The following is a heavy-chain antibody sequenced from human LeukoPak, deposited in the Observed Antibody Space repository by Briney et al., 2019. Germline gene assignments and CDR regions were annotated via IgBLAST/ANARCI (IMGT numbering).Heavy chain of an antibody. D-gene: IGHD3-22*01. CDR1: GGSISSSSYY. J-gene: IGHJ3*02. CDR3: ARHFQGVYDSSIDAFDI. Sequence: PSETLSLTCTVSGGSISSSSYYWGWIRQPPGKGLEWIGSIYYSGSTYYNPSLKSRVTISVDTSKNQFSLKLSSVTAADTAVYYCARHFQGVYDSSIDAFDIWGQGTMVTVSS. V-gene: IGHV4-39*01. CDR2: IYYSGST.